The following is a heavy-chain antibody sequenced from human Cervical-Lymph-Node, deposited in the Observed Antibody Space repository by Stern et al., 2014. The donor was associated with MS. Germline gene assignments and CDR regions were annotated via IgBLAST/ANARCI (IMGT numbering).Heavy chain of an antibody. V-gene: IGHV3-30*01. D-gene: IGHD3-10*01. J-gene: IGHJ4*02. CDR1: AFTFRRYA. CDR3: AREAYYGSGEFGS. CDR2: ISHDGSNE. Sequence: VQLVQSGGGVVQPGGSLRLSCAASAFTFRRYAMHWVRQAPGKGLEWVAVISHDGSNEYYADSVKGRFTISRDNSKNTLHLQIHSLRVEDTAVHYCAREAYYGSGEFGSWGQGALVTVSS.